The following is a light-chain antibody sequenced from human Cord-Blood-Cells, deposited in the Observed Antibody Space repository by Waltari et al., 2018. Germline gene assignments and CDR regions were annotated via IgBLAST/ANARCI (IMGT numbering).Light chain of an antibody. J-gene: IGLJ2*01. CDR1: RSDVGGFHY. CDR2: DVS. V-gene: IGLV2-11*01. Sequence: QSALTQPRPVSGSPGQSVTFSCTGTRSDVGGFHYVSWYQQHPGKAPKLMIYDVSKRPSGVPDRFSGSKSGNTASLTISGLQAEDEADYYCCSYAGSYVVFGGGTKLTVL. CDR3: CSYAGSYVV.